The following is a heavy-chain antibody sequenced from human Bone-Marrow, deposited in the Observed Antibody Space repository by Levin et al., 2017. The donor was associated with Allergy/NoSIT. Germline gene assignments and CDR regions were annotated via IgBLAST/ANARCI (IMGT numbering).Heavy chain of an antibody. CDR3: ARPPTAHYPQEHFHL. CDR2: IYPHDSHV. V-gene: IGHV5-51*01. Sequence: PGESLKISCKGSGYTFPNYWIGWVRQMPGKGLEWMGSIYPHDSHVKYSPSFQGQVTFSADKSTSTAYLQWSSLKASDSAIYFCARPPTAHYPQEHFHLWGQGTLVTVSS. CDR1: GYTFPNYW. J-gene: IGHJ1*01. D-gene: IGHD1/OR15-1a*01.